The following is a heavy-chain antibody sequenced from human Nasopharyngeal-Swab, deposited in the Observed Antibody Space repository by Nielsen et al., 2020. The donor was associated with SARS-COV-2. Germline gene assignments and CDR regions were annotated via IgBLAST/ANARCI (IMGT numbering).Heavy chain of an antibody. CDR1: GFSLNADGEG. CDR2: VYWDDDK. CDR3: AHRLPTAPCDVFDI. V-gene: IGHV2-5*02. J-gene: IGHJ3*02. D-gene: IGHD2-21*02. Sequence: SGPTLVKPTQTLALTCAFSGFSLNADGEGVGWIRQPPGKALEWLGVVYWDDDKRYNTSLTSKLTITKDTSNNKVVLTMSTMDPADTATYYCAHRLPTAPCDVFDIWGQGTVVTVSS.